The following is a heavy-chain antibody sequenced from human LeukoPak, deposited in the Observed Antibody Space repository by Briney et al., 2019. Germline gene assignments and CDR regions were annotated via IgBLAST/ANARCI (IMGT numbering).Heavy chain of an antibody. CDR2: IYSGGST. D-gene: IGHD4-17*01. Sequence: PGGSLRPSCAASGFTVSSNYMSWVRQAPGKGLEWVSVIYSGGSTYYADSVKGRFTISRDNSKNTLYLQMNSLRAEDTAVYYCARGDTVTGNWFDPWGQGTLVTVSS. J-gene: IGHJ5*02. V-gene: IGHV3-53*01. CDR3: ARGDTVTGNWFDP. CDR1: GFTVSSNY.